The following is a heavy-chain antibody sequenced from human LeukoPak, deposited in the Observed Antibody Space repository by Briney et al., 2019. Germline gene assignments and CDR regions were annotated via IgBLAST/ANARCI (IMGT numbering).Heavy chain of an antibody. CDR3: ASWADIVVVPAAPPADAFDI. V-gene: IGHV1-2*02. Sequence: ASVKVPCKASGYTFTGYYMHWVRQAPGQGLEWMGWINPNSGGTNYAQKFQCRVTMTRDTSISTAYMELSRLRSDDTAVYYCASWADIVVVPAAPPADAFDIWGQGTMVTVSS. CDR1: GYTFTGYY. D-gene: IGHD2-2*01. J-gene: IGHJ3*02. CDR2: INPNSGGT.